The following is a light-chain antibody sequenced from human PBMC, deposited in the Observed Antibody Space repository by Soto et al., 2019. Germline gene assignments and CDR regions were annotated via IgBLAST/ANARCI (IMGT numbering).Light chain of an antibody. J-gene: IGKJ1*01. CDR2: AAS. V-gene: IGKV1-8*01. Sequence: AIRMTQSPSSLSASTGDRVTNTCRASQGISSYLACYQQKPGKAPKLLIYAASTLQSGVPSRFSGSGSGTDFTLTISCLQSEDFATYYCQQYYSYPPTFGQGTKVDIK. CDR3: QQYYSYPPT. CDR1: QGISSY.